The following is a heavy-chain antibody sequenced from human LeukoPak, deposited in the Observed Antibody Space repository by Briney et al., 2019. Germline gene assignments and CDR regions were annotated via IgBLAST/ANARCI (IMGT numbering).Heavy chain of an antibody. CDR1: GYTFIGYY. Sequence: ASVKVSCKASGYTFIGYYMHWVRQAPGQGLEWVGWINPKSGGTKYQGRVTMTRDTSISTSYMELSSLRSDDTAVYFCARDPPHSGFARYYFDYWGQGTLVTASS. J-gene: IGHJ4*02. CDR2: INPKSGGT. D-gene: IGHD3-22*01. V-gene: IGHV1-2*02. CDR3: ARDPPHSGFARYYFDY.